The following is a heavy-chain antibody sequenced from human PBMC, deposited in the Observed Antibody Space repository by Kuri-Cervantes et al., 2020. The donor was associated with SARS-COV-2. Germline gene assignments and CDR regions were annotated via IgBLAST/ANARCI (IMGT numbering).Heavy chain of an antibody. V-gene: IGHV4-4*07. CDR1: GGSISSYY. J-gene: IGHJ4*02. CDR3: ARGGRTRNSYYFDY. CDR2: IYTSGST. D-gene: IGHD3-16*01. Sequence: SETLSLTCTVSGGSISSYYWSWIRQPAGKGLEWIGRIYTSGSTNYNPSFKSRVTISVDTSKNQFSLKLSSVTAADTAVYYCARGGRTRNSYYFDYWGQGTLVTVSS.